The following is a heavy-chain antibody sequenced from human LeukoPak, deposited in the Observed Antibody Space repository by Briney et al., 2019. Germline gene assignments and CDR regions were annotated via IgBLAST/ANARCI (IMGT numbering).Heavy chain of an antibody. J-gene: IGHJ4*02. D-gene: IGHD2-2*01. CDR3: VRRDQLAFDY. Sequence: GESLKISCKGSGYSFTTFWIGWVRQMPGKGLEWMGLIYPGDSDTRYSPSFQGQVTISADKSISTAYLQWSSLKASDTAIYYCVRRDQLAFDYWGQGTLVTVSS. V-gene: IGHV5-51*01. CDR2: IYPGDSDT. CDR1: GYSFTTFW.